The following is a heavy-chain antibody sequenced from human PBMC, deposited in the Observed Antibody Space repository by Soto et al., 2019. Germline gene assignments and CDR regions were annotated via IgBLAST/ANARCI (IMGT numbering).Heavy chain of an antibody. CDR2: ISYDGSNK. CDR3: AKVPNYYDSSGYYYEDAFDI. V-gene: IGHV3-30*18. D-gene: IGHD3-22*01. Sequence: GGSLRLSCAASGFTFSSYGMHWVRQAPGKGLEWVAVISYDGSNKYYADSVKGRFTISRDNSKNTLYLQMNSLRAEDTAMYYCAKVPNYYDSSGYYYEDAFDIWGQGTMVTVSS. CDR1: GFTFSSYG. J-gene: IGHJ3*02.